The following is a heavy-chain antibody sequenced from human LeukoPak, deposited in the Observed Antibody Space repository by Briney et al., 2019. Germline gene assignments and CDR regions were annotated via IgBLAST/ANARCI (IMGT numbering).Heavy chain of an antibody. CDR3: AKDVESNYDYYNALDV. J-gene: IGHJ6*02. Sequence: ERSLRLSCAASGFIFSSYGTHWVRQAPGKGLEWVAVISYDGNNEYYADSVKGRFTISRDNSKNTLYLQMNSLRVADTAVYYCAKDVESNYDYYNALDVWGQGTTVTVSS. D-gene: IGHD5-24*01. CDR1: GFIFSSYG. CDR2: ISYDGNNE. V-gene: IGHV3-30*18.